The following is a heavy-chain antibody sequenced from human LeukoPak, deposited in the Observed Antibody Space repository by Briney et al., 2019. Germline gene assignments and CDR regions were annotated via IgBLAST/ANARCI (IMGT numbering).Heavy chain of an antibody. CDR2: ISGSGGST. J-gene: IGHJ4*02. V-gene: IGHV3-23*01. Sequence: PGGSLRLSCAASGFTFSIYAMSWVRQAPGMGLEWVSAISGSGGSTYYADSVKGRFTISRDNSRNTLYLQMNSLRAEDTAVYYCAKDFASASARYGSGSYYDYWGQGTLVTVSS. CDR1: GFTFSIYA. CDR3: AKDFASASARYGSGSYYDY. D-gene: IGHD3-10*01.